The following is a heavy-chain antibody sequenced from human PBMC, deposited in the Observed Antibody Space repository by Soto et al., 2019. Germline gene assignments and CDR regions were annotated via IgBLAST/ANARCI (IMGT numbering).Heavy chain of an antibody. D-gene: IGHD1-26*01. J-gene: IGHJ4*02. CDR2: ISGSGETT. Sequence: GGSLRLSCAASGFTFSSHSMSWVRQAPGRGLEWVSAISGSGETTDYADSVTGRFTISRDNSKNTLYLQMNSLRPDDTAVYYCAKDSSGRYPAYFDYWGQGTQVTVSS. V-gene: IGHV3-23*01. CDR1: GFTFSSHS. CDR3: AKDSSGRYPAYFDY.